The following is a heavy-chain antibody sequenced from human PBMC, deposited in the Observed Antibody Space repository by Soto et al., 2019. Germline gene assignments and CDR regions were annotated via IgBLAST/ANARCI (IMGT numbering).Heavy chain of an antibody. V-gene: IGHV3-23*01. CDR2: ISGSGGST. D-gene: IGHD3-9*01. CDR3: AKGSLDILTGYYSDY. CDR1: GFTFSSYA. Sequence: GGSLRLSCAASGFTFSSYAMSWVRQAPGKGLEWVSAISGSGGSTYYADSVRGRFTISRDNSKNTLYLQMNSLRAEDTAVYYCAKGSLDILTGYYSDYWGQGTLVTVSS. J-gene: IGHJ4*02.